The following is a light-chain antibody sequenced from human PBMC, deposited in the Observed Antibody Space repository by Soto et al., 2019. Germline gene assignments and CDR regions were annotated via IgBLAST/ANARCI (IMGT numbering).Light chain of an antibody. J-gene: IGLJ2*01. CDR3: QTCGTGVQV. CDR1: SGHSSYA. CDR2: LNNDGSH. V-gene: IGLV4-69*01. Sequence: QPVLTQSPSASASLGASVTLTCTLSSGHSSYAIAWHQKQPGKGPRYLMDLNNDGSHTKGDGIPDRFSGSSSGAERYLIISSLQSEDEADYYCQTCGTGVQVFGGGTKLTVL.